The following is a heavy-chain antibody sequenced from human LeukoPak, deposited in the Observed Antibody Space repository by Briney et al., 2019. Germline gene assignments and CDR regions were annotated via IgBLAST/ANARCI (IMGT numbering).Heavy chain of an antibody. J-gene: IGHJ4*02. CDR3: AKAQWVEAADY. D-gene: IGHD1-26*01. CDR1: GFTFSSYW. V-gene: IGHV3-7*03. Sequence: GGSLRLSCAASGFTFSSYWMSWVRQAPGKGLEWVANIKQDGSEKYYADSVKGRFTIPRDNAKNSLYLQMNSLRAEDTAVYYCAKAQWVEAADYWGQGTLVTVSS. CDR2: IKQDGSEK.